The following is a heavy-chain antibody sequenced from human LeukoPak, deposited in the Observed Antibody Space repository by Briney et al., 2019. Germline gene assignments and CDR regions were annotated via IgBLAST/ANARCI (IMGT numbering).Heavy chain of an antibody. CDR1: GFTFSSYA. CDR2: ISGSGGST. V-gene: IGHV3-23*01. CDR3: AKSQETWWEGGIYFDY. J-gene: IGHJ4*02. D-gene: IGHD2-15*01. Sequence: GGSLRLSCAASGFTFSSYAMSWVRQAPGKGLEWVSAISGSGGSTYYADSVKGRFTISRDNSKNTLYLQMNSLRAEDTAVYYCAKSQETWWEGGIYFDYWGQGTLVTVSS.